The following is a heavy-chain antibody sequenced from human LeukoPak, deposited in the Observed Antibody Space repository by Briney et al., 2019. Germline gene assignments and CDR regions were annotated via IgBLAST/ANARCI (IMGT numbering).Heavy chain of an antibody. V-gene: IGHV3-30*03. CDR1: GFTFSRYG. D-gene: IGHD3-22*01. J-gene: IGHJ4*02. Sequence: GGSLRLSCAASGFTFSRYGMHWVRQAPGKGLEWVAVISYDGGNKDYADSVKGRFTISRDNSKNTLYVQMNSPRAEDTAVYYCARDYGYYDSSGYTLDYWGQGTLVTVSS. CDR2: ISYDGGNK. CDR3: ARDYGYYDSSGYTLDY.